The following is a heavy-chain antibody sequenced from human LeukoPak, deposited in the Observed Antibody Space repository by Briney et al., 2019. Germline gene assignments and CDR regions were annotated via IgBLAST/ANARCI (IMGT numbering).Heavy chain of an antibody. D-gene: IGHD6-6*01. CDR1: GGSFSGYY. V-gene: IGHV4-34*01. J-gene: IGHJ2*01. Sequence: SETLSLTCAVSGGSFSGYYWSWIRQSPGKGLEWIGEINHSGSTNYNPSLKSRLTISVDTSKNQFSLKLNSVTAADTAVYYCARRRQYDSSLFWNFDLWGRGTLVTVSS. CDR2: INHSGST. CDR3: ARRRQYDSSLFWNFDL.